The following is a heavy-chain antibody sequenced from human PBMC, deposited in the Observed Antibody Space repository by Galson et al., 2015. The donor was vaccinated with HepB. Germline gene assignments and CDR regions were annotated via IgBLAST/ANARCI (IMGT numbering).Heavy chain of an antibody. Sequence: SLRLSCAASGFTFSSYAMHWVRQAPGKGLEWVAVISYDGSNKYYADSVKGRFTISRDNSKNTLYLQMNSLRAEDTAVYYCAGDTGVRIVGALDYWGQGTLVTVSS. CDR1: GFTFSSYA. D-gene: IGHD1-26*01. CDR3: AGDTGVRIVGALDY. CDR2: ISYDGSNK. V-gene: IGHV3-30-3*01. J-gene: IGHJ4*02.